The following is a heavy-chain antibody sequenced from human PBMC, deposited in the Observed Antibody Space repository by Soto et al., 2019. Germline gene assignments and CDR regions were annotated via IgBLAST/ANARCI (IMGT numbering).Heavy chain of an antibody. CDR2: IYSGGST. V-gene: IGHV3-53*01. Sequence: GGSLRLSCAASGFTVSSNYMSWVRQAPGKGLEWVSVIYSGGSTYYADSVKGRFTISRDNSKNTLDLQMNSLRAEDTAVYYCARDRLSGWPDYYYYSMDVWGQGPTVSVSS. D-gene: IGHD6-19*01. J-gene: IGHJ6*02. CDR1: GFTVSSNY. CDR3: ARDRLSGWPDYYYYSMDV.